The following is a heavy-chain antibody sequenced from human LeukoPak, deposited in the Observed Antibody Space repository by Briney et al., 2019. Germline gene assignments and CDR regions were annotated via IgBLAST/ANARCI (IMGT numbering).Heavy chain of an antibody. J-gene: IGHJ5*02. CDR1: GGSISSGNYY. CDR3: ARVNDWFDP. Sequence: SETLSLTCTVSGGSISSGNYYWTWIRQPPGKGLEWIGSIYYSGSTYYNPSLKSRVTISVDTSKNQFSLKLSSVTAADTAVYYCARVNDWFDPWGQGTLVTVSS. V-gene: IGHV4-39*07. CDR2: IYYSGST.